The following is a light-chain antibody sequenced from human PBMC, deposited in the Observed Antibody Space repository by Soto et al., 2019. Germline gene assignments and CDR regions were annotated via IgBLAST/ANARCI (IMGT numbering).Light chain of an antibody. Sequence: DIKMTQSTSSVSASLGDRVTITFWASQDIGSWLAWYQQKPGKAPKFLIYAASSLQSGVPNRFSGSGSGTDFTLTISSLQPEDFATYYCQQAHSFPITFGQGTRLEI. CDR3: QQAHSFPIT. CDR2: AAS. CDR1: QDIGSW. J-gene: IGKJ5*01. V-gene: IGKV1-12*01.